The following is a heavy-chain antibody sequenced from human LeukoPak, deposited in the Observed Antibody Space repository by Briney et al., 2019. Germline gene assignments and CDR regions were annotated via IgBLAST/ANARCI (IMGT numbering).Heavy chain of an antibody. CDR2: ITASGGST. J-gene: IGHJ4*02. CDR3: AKVPYGDYYFEN. CDR1: GFTFSSYA. D-gene: IGHD4-17*01. V-gene: IGHV3-23*01. Sequence: GGSLRLSCAVSGFTFSSYAMTWVRQTPGKGLEWVSAITASGGSTYYADSVKGRFTISRDNSKNTLYLQVNSLRAEDTAVYYCAKVPYGDYYFENWGQGTLVTVS.